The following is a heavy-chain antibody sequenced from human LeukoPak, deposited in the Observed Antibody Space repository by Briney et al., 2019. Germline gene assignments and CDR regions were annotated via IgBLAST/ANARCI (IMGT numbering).Heavy chain of an antibody. D-gene: IGHD4-17*01. CDR3: ANDYGDYPLGFI. CDR1: GFTFSSYA. CDR2: ISGSGGST. J-gene: IGHJ4*02. Sequence: PGGSLRLSCAASGFTFSSYAMSWVRQAPGKGLEWVSAISGSGGSTYHADSVKGRFTISRDNSKNTLYLQMNSLRAEDTAVYYCANDYGDYPLGFIWGQGTLVTVSS. V-gene: IGHV3-23*01.